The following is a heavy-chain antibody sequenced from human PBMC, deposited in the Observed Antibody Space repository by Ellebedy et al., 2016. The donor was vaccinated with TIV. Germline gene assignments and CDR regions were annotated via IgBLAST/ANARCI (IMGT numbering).Heavy chain of an antibody. CDR2: ISYDGSNK. J-gene: IGHJ6*02. Sequence: GESLKISCAASGFTFSSYAMHWVRQAPGKGLEWVAVISYDGSNKYYADSVKGRFTISRDNSKNTLYLQMNSLRAEDTAVYYCAREEGSCYVRSGYYYYGMDVWGQGTTVTVSS. D-gene: IGHD6-13*01. CDR3: AREEGSCYVRSGYYYYGMDV. V-gene: IGHV3-30*01. CDR1: GFTFSSYA.